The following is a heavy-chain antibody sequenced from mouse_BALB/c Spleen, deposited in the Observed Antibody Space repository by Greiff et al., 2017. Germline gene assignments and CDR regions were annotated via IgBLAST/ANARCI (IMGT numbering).Heavy chain of an antibody. V-gene: IGHV5-9-4*01. J-gene: IGHJ4*01. CDR3: ARERYYYGGYYAMDY. Sequence: EVKLVESGGGLVKPGGSLKLSCAASGFTFSSYAMSWVRQSPEKRLEWVAEISSGGSYTYYPDTVTGRFTISRDNAKNTLYLEMSSLRSEDTAMYYCARERYYYGGYYAMDYWGQGTSVTVSS. CDR1: GFTFSSYA. D-gene: IGHD1-1*01. CDR2: ISSGGSYT.